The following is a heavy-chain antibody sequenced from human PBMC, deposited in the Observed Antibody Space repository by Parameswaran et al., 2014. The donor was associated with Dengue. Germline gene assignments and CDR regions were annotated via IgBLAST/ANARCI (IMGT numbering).Heavy chain of an antibody. Sequence: WIRQPPGKGLEWIGSIYYSGSTYYNPSLKSRVTISVDTSKNQFSLKLSSVTAADTAVYYCARDPPSGSYYWREYYYGMDVWGQGTTVTVSS. CDR3: ARDPPSGSYYWREYYYGMDV. V-gene: IGHV4-39*07. D-gene: IGHD3-10*01. J-gene: IGHJ6*02. CDR2: IYYSGST.